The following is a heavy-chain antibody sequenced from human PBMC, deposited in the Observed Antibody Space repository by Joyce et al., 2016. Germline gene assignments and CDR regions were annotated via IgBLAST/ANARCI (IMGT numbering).Heavy chain of an antibody. CDR1: GASITSGDHY. V-gene: IGHV4-31*03. Sequence: QVQLQASGPGLVKPSQTLSLTCTVSGASITSGDHYWTWFRQLPGKGLGWIGNIFYRGTTSYNPSLKSRLSFSVDTSKNQFCLKVFSVTVADTAVYFCARTSVVTPGRFDDWGHGTLVTVSS. CDR3: ARTSVVTPGRFDD. CDR2: IFYRGTT. D-gene: IGHD4-23*01. J-gene: IGHJ4*01.